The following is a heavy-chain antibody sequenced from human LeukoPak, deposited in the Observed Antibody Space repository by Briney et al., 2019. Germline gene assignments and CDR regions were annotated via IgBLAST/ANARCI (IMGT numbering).Heavy chain of an antibody. V-gene: IGHV4-59*01. CDR3: ARVEVLGGRLGLGP. Sequence: PSETLSLTCIVSGGSISINYWSWIRQPPGKGLEWIGYISYSGSTNYNPSLQSRVTISINTSKNQFSLNLSSVTAADTAVYFCARVEVLGGRLGLGPGGKGTLVTASS. D-gene: IGHD7-27*01. J-gene: IGHJ5*02. CDR2: ISYSGST. CDR1: GGSISINY.